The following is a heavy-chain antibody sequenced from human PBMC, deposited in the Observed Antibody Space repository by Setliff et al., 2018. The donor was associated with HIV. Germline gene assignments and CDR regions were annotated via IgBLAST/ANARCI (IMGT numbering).Heavy chain of an antibody. D-gene: IGHD2-2*01. J-gene: IGHJ6*02. CDR1: GYSFSDFY. V-gene: IGHV1-69-2*01. CDR3: ARDHCSSSGCYEYSYYGMDV. Sequence: GASVKVSCKASGYSFSDFYMHWVQQAPGKGLEWMGRVDPEDGETIYAEKFQGRVTITADTSTDTAYMELSRLRSDDTAVYYCARDHCSSSGCYEYSYYGMDVWGQGTTVTVS. CDR2: VDPEDGET.